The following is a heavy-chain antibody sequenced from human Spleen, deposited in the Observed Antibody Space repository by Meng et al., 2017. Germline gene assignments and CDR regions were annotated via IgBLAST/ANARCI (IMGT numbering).Heavy chain of an antibody. CDR1: GFTFSSYA. J-gene: IGHJ4*02. CDR2: ISYDGSNK. CDR3: ARVYYGDYYFDY. D-gene: IGHD4-17*01. Sequence: GESLKISCAASGFTFSSYAMHWVRQAPGKGLEWVAVISYDGSNKYYADSVKGRFTISRDNSKNTLYLQMNSLRAEDTAVYYCARVYYGDYYFDYWGQGTLVTVSS. V-gene: IGHV3-30*04.